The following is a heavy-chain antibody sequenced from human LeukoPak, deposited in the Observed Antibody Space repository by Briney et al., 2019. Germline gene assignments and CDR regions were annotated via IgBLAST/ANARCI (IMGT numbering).Heavy chain of an antibody. D-gene: IGHD3-16*01. CDR1: GGSISSGDYY. J-gene: IGHJ4*02. CDR2: IYHSGST. Sequence: SQTLSLTCTVSGGSISSGDYYWSWIRQPPGKGLEWIGYIYHSGSTYYNPSLKSRVTISVDTSKNQFSLKLSSVTAADTAVYYCARQGAGGDVDYWGQGTLVTVSS. V-gene: IGHV4-30-4*01. CDR3: ARQGAGGDVDY.